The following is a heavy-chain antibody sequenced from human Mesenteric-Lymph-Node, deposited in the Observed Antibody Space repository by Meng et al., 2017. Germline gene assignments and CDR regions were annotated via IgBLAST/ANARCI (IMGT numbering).Heavy chain of an antibody. CDR1: GFTFSSYA. CDR3: ARDLVRGVIIWLSGTTGGMDV. D-gene: IGHD3-10*01. CDR2: ISSSSSYI. V-gene: IGHV3-21*04. Sequence: GESLKISCAASGFTFSSYAMHWVRQAPGKGLEWVSSISSSSSYIYYADSVKGRFTISRDNAKNSLYLQMNSLRAEDTAVYYCARDLVRGVIIWLSGTTGGMDVWGQGTTVTVSS. J-gene: IGHJ6*02.